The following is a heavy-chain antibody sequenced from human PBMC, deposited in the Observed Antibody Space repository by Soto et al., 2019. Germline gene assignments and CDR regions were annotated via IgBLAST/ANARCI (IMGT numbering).Heavy chain of an antibody. J-gene: IGHJ4*02. CDR3: AKDAVMSTFGGVIVPSY. CDR2: ISGSGGST. Sequence: PGGSLRLSCAASGFTFSSYAMSWVRQAPGKGLEWVSAISGSGGSTYYADSVKGRFTISRDNSKNTLYLQMNSLRAEDTAVYYCAKDAVMSTFGGVIVPSYWGQGTLVTVS. D-gene: IGHD3-16*02. CDR1: GFTFSSYA. V-gene: IGHV3-23*01.